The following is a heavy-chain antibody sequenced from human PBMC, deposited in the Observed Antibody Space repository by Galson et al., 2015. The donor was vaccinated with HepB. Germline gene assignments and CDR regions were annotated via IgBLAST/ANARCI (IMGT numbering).Heavy chain of an antibody. CDR3: AGEPRSFWSGYNY. Sequence: SLRLSCAASGFTFSDYYMSWIRQAPGKGLEWVSYISSSGSTIYYADSVKGRFTISRDNAKNSLYLQMNSLRAEDTAVYYCAGEPRSFWSGYNYWGQGTLVTVSS. J-gene: IGHJ4*02. CDR2: ISSSGSTI. D-gene: IGHD3-3*01. CDR1: GFTFSDYY. V-gene: IGHV3-11*01.